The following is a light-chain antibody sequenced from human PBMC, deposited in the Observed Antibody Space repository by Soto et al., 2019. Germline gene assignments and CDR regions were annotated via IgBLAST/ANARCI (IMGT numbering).Light chain of an antibody. V-gene: IGLV1-44*01. J-gene: IGLJ2*01. CDR1: SSNIGSNT. Sequence: HSVLTQPPSASGTPGQRITISCSGSSSNIGSNTVNWYQQLPGTATKLLIYSNNQRPSGVPDRFSGSKSGTSASLAISGLQSEDEADYDCAAWDDSLSGFFGGGTKLTVL. CDR2: SNN. CDR3: AAWDDSLSGF.